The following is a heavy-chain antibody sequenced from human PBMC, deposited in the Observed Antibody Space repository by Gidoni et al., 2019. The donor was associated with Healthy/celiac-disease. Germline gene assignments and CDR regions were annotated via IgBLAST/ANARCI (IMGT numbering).Heavy chain of an antibody. D-gene: IGHD2-2*01. CDR2: INPNSGGT. CDR3: ARDQVVPAAMRFSDYYYGMDV. J-gene: IGHJ6*02. CDR1: GYTVTGYY. Sequence: QVQLVQSGAEVKKPGASVKVSCKASGYTVTGYYMQWVRQAPGQGLEWMGGINPNSGGTNYAQKFQGRVTMTRDTSISTAYMELSRLRSDDTAVYYCARDQVVPAAMRFSDYYYGMDVWGQGTTVTVSS. V-gene: IGHV1-2*02.